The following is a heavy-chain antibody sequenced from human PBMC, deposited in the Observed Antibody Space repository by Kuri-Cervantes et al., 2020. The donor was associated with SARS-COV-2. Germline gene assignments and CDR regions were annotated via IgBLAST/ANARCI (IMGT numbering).Heavy chain of an antibody. CDR3: ARVEVGAHVGAFDI. CDR2: ISGSGGST. Sequence: GESLKISCAASGFTFSSYAMSRVRQAPGKGLEWVSAISGSGGSTYYADSVKGRFTISRDNSKNALYLQMNSLRAEDTALYYCARVEVGAHVGAFDIWGQGTMVTVSS. J-gene: IGHJ3*02. V-gene: IGHV3-23*01. CDR1: GFTFSSYA. D-gene: IGHD1-26*01.